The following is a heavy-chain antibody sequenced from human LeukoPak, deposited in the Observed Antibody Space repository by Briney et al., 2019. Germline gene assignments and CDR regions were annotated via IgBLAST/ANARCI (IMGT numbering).Heavy chain of an antibody. J-gene: IGHJ4*02. Sequence: ASVKVSCKASGGTFSSYAISWVRQAPGQGLEWMGGIIPIFGTANYAQKFQGRVTITTDESTSTAYMELSSLRSEDTAVYYCARDLNYYDSSGYLLGLDYWGQGTLVTVSS. V-gene: IGHV1-69*05. D-gene: IGHD3-22*01. CDR3: ARDLNYYDSSGYLLGLDY. CDR1: GGTFSSYA. CDR2: IIPIFGTA.